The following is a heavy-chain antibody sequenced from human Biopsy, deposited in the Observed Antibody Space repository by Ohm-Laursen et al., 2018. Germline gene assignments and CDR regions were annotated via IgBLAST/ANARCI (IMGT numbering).Heavy chain of an antibody. CDR2: IRSKAKSYAT. CDR1: GFTFSASA. Sequence: SLRLSCAAPGFTFSASAVHWVRQASGKGLEWVGRIRSKAKSYATAYAASVTGRFTISRDNSNNTTYLQMNSLKTEDTAVYYCTLEGAGFDNWGQGTLVTVSS. CDR3: TLEGAGFDN. V-gene: IGHV3-73*01. D-gene: IGHD3-10*01. J-gene: IGHJ4*02.